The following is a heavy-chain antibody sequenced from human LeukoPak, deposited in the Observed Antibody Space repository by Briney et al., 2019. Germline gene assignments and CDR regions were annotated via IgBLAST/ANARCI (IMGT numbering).Heavy chain of an antibody. Sequence: GGSLRLSCAASGFTVSSNYMSWVRQPPGKGLEWVSVIYSGGSTYYADSVKGRFTISRDNSKNTLYLQMNSLKAEDTAVYYCARERMAAAGTCYFDYWGQGTLVTVSS. CDR1: GFTVSSNY. CDR2: IYSGGST. V-gene: IGHV3-53*01. CDR3: ARERMAAAGTCYFDY. J-gene: IGHJ4*02. D-gene: IGHD6-13*01.